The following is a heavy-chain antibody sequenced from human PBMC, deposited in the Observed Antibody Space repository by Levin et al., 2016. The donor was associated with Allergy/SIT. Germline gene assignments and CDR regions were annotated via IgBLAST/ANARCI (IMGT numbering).Heavy chain of an antibody. CDR3: ITGSIVGATWFWTRNDY. J-gene: IGHJ4*02. CDR1: GFTFSNAW. Sequence: GESLKISCAASGFTFSNAWMSWVRQAPGKGLEWVGRIKSKTDGGTIDYAAPVKGRFTISRDDSKNTLYLQMNSLKTEDTAVYYCITGSIVGATWFWTRNDYWGQGTLVTVSS. CDR2: IKSKTDGGTI. V-gene: IGHV3-15*01. D-gene: IGHD1-26*01.